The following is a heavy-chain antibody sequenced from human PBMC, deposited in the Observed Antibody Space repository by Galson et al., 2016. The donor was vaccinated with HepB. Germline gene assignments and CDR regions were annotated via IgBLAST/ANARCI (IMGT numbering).Heavy chain of an antibody. V-gene: IGHV3-7*04. CDR3: ARWTGYYH. D-gene: IGHD1-1*01. CDR2: INLDGSEE. Sequence: SLRLSCAASGFTFTNYYMSWVRQDPVKGLEWVANINLDGSEEKYGDSVKGRFTISRDNAKKSLYLQMNSLRAEDTAVYYCARWTGYYHWGQGTLVTVS. J-gene: IGHJ5*02. CDR1: GFTFTNYY.